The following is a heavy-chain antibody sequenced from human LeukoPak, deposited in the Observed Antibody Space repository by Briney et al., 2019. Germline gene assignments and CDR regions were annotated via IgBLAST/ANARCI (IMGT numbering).Heavy chain of an antibody. V-gene: IGHV3-48*04. Sequence: PGGSLRLSCAASGFTFSSYSMNWVRQAPGKGLEWVSYISSSGSRIYYADSVKGRFTISRDNAKNSLYLQMNSLRAEDTAVYYCARDRINWNDGLDPWGQGTLVTVSS. CDR2: ISSSGSRI. J-gene: IGHJ5*02. CDR1: GFTFSSYS. D-gene: IGHD1-20*01. CDR3: ARDRINWNDGLDP.